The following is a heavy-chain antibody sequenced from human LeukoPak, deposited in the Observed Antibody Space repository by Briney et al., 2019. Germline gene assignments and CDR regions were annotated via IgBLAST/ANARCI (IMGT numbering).Heavy chain of an antibody. CDR3: ASHYYDSSGCCAS. D-gene: IGHD3-22*01. J-gene: IGHJ5*02. Sequence: KPSETLSLTCPATGGSISRYYWTWIPQPPGKGLEWIGKINFIGSTTYTPSLKSRVTMSVDTSKNQFSLKLSSVTAADTAVYYCASHYYDSSGCCASWGQGTLVTVSS. CDR2: INFIGST. CDR1: GGSISRYY. V-gene: IGHV4-59*12.